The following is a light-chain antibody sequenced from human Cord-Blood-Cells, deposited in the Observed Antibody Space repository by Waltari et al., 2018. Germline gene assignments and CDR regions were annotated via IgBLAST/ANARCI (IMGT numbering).Light chain of an antibody. CDR3: CSYAGSSTYV. J-gene: IGLJ1*01. CDR2: EVS. CDR1: SSDVGRYNL. Sequence: QSALTQPASVSGSPGQSITISCTGTSSDVGRYNLVSWYQQHPGKAPRLRIYEVSKRPQGVANRFSGSKSGNTASLTISGLQAEDEADYYCCSYAGSSTYVFGTGTKVTVL. V-gene: IGLV2-23*02.